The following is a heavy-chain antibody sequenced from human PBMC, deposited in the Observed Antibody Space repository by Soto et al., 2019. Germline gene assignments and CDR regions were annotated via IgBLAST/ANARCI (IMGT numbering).Heavy chain of an antibody. CDR1: GDSVSSNTAS. V-gene: IGHV6-1*01. D-gene: IGHD5-12*01. CDR3: AKGDNLGPKTGYAFDP. J-gene: IGHJ5*02. CDR2: TYFRSKRYN. Sequence: QTLSLTCAISGDSVSSNTASWDWIRQSLSRGLEWLGRTYFRSKRYNAYAVSVKSRIIIKPDTSNNQFSLKMNYVTPEDTAVYFCAKGDNLGPKTGYAFDPWGQGIQVTVSS.